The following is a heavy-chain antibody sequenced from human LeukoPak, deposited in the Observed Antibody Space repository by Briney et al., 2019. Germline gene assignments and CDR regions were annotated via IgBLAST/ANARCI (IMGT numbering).Heavy chain of an antibody. CDR3: ARAGVWDYSDSSGYHNAAFDI. CDR2: LHPNSGGT. J-gene: IGHJ3*02. Sequence: GASVKVSCKASGYTFTGYYMHWVRQAPGQGLEWMGWLHPNSGGTNYAQKFQGRVTMTRDTSISTAYMDLSRLRSNDTAVYYCARAGVWDYSDSSGYHNAAFDIWGQGTMVTVSS. V-gene: IGHV1-2*02. CDR1: GYTFTGYY. D-gene: IGHD3-22*01.